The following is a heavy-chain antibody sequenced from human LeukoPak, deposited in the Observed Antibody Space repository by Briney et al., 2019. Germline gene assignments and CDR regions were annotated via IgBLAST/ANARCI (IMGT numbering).Heavy chain of an antibody. V-gene: IGHV3-74*01. CDR1: GFTFSSYW. J-gene: IGHJ4*02. D-gene: IGHD3-10*01. CDR3: ARDIRLGLSNMVRGVGPYFDY. CDR2: INGDGRNI. Sequence: GGSLRLSCVASGFTFSSYWMHWVRQDPRKGLVWVSRINGDGRNINYADSVRGRFTISRDNAKNTLYLQMNTLRVEDTAVYYCARDIRLGLSNMVRGVGPYFDYWGQGTLVTVSS.